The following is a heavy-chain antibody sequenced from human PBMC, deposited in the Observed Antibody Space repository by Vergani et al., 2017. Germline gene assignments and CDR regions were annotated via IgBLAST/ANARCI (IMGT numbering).Heavy chain of an antibody. Sequence: QVQLQQWGAGLLKPSETLSLTCAVYGGSFSGYYWSWIRPPPGKGLEWIGEINHSGSTNYNPSLKSGVTISVDTSKNQFALKLSSVTAADTAVYYCARVKKGGYNRNYCDYWGQGTLVTVSS. CDR3: ARVKKGGYNRNYCDY. CDR1: GGSFSGYY. CDR2: INHSGST. D-gene: IGHD5-24*01. V-gene: IGHV4-34*01. J-gene: IGHJ4*02.